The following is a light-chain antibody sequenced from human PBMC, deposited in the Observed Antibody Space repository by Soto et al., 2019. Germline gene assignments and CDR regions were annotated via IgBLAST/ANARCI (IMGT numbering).Light chain of an antibody. CDR3: QQYDNLPLT. CDR1: QSVSSN. J-gene: IGKJ4*01. CDR2: GAS. Sequence: EIVMTQSPATLSVSPGERATLSCWASQSVSSNLAWYQQKPGQAPRLLIYGASTRATGIPSRFSGSGSGTDFTLTISSLQPEDIATYYCQQYDNLPLTFGGGTKVDIK. V-gene: IGKV3-15*01.